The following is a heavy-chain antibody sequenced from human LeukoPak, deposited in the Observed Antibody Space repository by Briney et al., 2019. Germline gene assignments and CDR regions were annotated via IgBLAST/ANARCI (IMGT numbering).Heavy chain of an antibody. CDR2: ISGSGGST. V-gene: IGHV3-23*01. J-gene: IGHJ4*02. CDR1: GFTFSSYA. D-gene: IGHD4-17*01. Sequence: PGGSLRLSCAASGFTFSSYAMSWVRQAPGKGLEWVSAISGSGGSTYYADSVKGRFTISRDNSKNTLYLQMDNLSAEDTAVFYCARELDATVTHGYFDYWGQGTLVTVSS. CDR3: ARELDATVTHGYFDY.